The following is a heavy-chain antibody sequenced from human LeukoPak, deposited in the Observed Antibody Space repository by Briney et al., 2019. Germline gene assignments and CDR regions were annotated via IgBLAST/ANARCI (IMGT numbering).Heavy chain of an antibody. J-gene: IGHJ5*02. CDR1: GGTFSSYA. CDR3: ASAPVLRFLEWLLQT. Sequence: SVKVSCKASGGTFSSYAISWVRQAPGQGLEWMGGIIPIFGTANYAQKFQGRVTITTDESTSTAYMELSSLRSGDTAVYYCASAPVLRFLEWLLQTWGQGTLVTVSS. V-gene: IGHV1-69*05. CDR2: IIPIFGTA. D-gene: IGHD3-3*01.